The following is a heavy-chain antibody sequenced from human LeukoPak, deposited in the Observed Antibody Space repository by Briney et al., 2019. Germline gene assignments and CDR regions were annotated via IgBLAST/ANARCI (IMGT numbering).Heavy chain of an antibody. CDR2: IYYSGST. J-gene: IGHJ4*02. Sequence: SETLSLTCTVSSGSIGTTTYYWGWIRQPPGKGLEWIGHIYYSGSTYYNPSLESRVTISVDTSKNQFSLRLRSVTAADTALYYCAKHYMGSSYNHGLDCWGQGTLVTVSS. V-gene: IGHV4-39*01. D-gene: IGHD3-10*01. CDR3: AKHYMGSSYNHGLDC. CDR1: SGSIGTTTYY.